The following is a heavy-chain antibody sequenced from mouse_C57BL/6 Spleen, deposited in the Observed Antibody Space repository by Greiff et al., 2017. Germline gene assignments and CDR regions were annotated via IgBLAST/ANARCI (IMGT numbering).Heavy chain of an antibody. Sequence: QVQLQQPGAELVKPGASVKMSCKASGYTFTSYWITWVKQRPGQGLEWIGDIYPGSGSTNYNEKFKSKATLTVDTSSSTAYMELNSLTSEDSAVYYCARLTAVVEGAMDYWGQGTSVTVSS. V-gene: IGHV1-55*01. CDR2: IYPGSGST. CDR1: GYTFTSYW. D-gene: IGHD1-1*01. J-gene: IGHJ4*01. CDR3: ARLTAVVEGAMDY.